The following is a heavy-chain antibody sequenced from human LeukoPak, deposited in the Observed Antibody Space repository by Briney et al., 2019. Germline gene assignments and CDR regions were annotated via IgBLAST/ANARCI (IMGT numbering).Heavy chain of an antibody. CDR1: TSSFISSA. Sequence: GQSLRPSCAASTSSFISSAMSWDSQAHGNGLEWDSAIWGSGDSTSYSESVKGRFKISRDNSKNTLSLQKNSLRAEDTAVYYCAKNSSGRPWGDYYMDVWGKGTTVTVSS. J-gene: IGHJ6*03. CDR3: AKNSSGRPWGDYYMDV. D-gene: IGHD6-19*01. V-gene: IGHV3-23*01. CDR2: IWGSGDST.